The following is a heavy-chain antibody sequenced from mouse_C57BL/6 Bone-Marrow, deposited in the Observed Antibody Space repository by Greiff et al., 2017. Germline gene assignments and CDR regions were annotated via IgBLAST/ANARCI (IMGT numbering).Heavy chain of an antibody. CDR2: ISSGSSTI. CDR1: GFTLSDYG. D-gene: IGHD2-12*01. V-gene: IGHV5-17*01. Sequence: DVKLVESGGGLVKPGGSLKLSCAASGFTLSDYGMHWVRQAPEKGLEWVAYISSGSSTIYYAVTVKGRFSILRDNAKNTLFLQMTSLRSEDTAMCYCARGYYNYECAGFAGWGQRTLVTVSA. J-gene: IGHJ3*01. CDR3: ARGYYNYECAGFAG.